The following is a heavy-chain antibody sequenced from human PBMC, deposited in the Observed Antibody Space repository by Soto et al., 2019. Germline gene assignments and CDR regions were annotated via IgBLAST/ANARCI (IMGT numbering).Heavy chain of an antibody. V-gene: IGHV1-69*08. CDR1: GGTFSSYT. Sequence: QVQLVQSGAEVKKPGSSVKVSCKASGGTFSSYTISWVRQAPGQGLEWMGRIIPILGIANYAQKFQGRVTITTDKSTSTAYMELSRLRAEDTAVYYCARESGKYSSNWYIDLWGRGTLVTVSS. D-gene: IGHD6-13*01. CDR3: ARESGKYSSNWYIDL. CDR2: IIPILGIA. J-gene: IGHJ2*01.